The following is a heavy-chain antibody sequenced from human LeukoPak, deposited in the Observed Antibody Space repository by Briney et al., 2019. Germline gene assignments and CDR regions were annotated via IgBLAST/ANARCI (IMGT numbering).Heavy chain of an antibody. Sequence: ASVKVSCKASGYTFTSYDINWVRQATGQGLEWMGWMNPNSGNTGYAQKFQGRVTMTRNTSISTAYTELSSLRSEDTAVYYCAREPRYSSSWFYYYYYMDAWGKGTTVTVSS. CDR2: MNPNSGNT. J-gene: IGHJ6*03. CDR1: GYTFTSYD. D-gene: IGHD6-13*01. V-gene: IGHV1-8*01. CDR3: AREPRYSSSWFYYYYYMDA.